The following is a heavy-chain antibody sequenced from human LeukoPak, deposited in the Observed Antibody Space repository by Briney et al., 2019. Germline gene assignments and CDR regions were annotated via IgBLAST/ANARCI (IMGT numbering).Heavy chain of an antibody. CDR1: GFIFSNHE. Sequence: GGSLRLSCAAFGFIFSNHEMNWVRQAPGKGLQWVSYISSTGGTIYYADSVKGRFTVSRDNAKNSLYLQMNSLRAEDTAVYYCAKDSDYYGSGSYSAFFDYWGQGTLVTVSS. CDR2: ISSTGGTI. V-gene: IGHV3-48*03. CDR3: AKDSDYYGSGSYSAFFDY. J-gene: IGHJ4*02. D-gene: IGHD3-10*01.